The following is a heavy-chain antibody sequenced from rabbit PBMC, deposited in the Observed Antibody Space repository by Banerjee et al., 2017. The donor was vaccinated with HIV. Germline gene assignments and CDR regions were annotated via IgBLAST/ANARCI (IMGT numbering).Heavy chain of an antibody. Sequence: QSLEESGGDLVKPGASLTLTCTASGFTMSSSDWIYWVRQAPGKGLEWIGYIDPIFGTTYYASWAKGRFTISKTSSTTVTLQMTSLTAADTATYFCARDLTDVIGWNFGWWGPGTLVTVS. CDR1: GFTMSSSDW. J-gene: IGHJ4*01. D-gene: IGHD1-1*01. V-gene: IGHV1S40*01. CDR2: IDPIFGTT. CDR3: ARDLTDVIGWNFGW.